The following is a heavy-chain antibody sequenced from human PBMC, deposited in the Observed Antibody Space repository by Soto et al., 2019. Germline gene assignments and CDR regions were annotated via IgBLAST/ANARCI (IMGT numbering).Heavy chain of an antibody. CDR2: ISYDGSNK. CDR3: AKDFLDVTMVRGVCPDY. V-gene: IGHV3-30*18. CDR1: GLTFSSYG. J-gene: IGHJ4*02. Sequence: HPGGSLRLSCAASGLTFSSYGMHWVRQAPGKGLEWVAVISYDGSNKYYADSVKGRFTISRDNSKNTLYLQMNSLRAEDTAVYYCAKDFLDVTMVRGVCPDYWGQGTLVTAPQ. D-gene: IGHD3-10*01.